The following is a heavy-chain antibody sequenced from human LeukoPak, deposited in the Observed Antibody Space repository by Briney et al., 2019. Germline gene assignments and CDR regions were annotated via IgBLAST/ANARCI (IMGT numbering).Heavy chain of an antibody. Sequence: GESLRISCKGSGYSFTSYWLSWVRQMPGKGVEWMGRIDPSDSYTNYSPSFQGHVTISADKTISTAYLQWRSLKASDTVMYYCASLSGVDTAMAWGEGTLVTVSS. D-gene: IGHD5-18*01. CDR2: IDPSDSYT. CDR3: ASLSGVDTAMA. J-gene: IGHJ4*02. V-gene: IGHV5-10-1*01. CDR1: GYSFTSYW.